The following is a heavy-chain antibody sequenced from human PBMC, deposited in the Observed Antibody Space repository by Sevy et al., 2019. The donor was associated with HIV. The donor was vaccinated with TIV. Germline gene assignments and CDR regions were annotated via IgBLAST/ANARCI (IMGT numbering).Heavy chain of an antibody. CDR2: IYYSGST. CDR3: ARGSIPYYFDY. D-gene: IGHD2-2*02. CDR1: GGSISSYY. Sequence: SETLSLTCTVSGGSISSYYWSWIRQPPGKGLEWTGYIYYSGSTNYNPSLKSRVTISVDTSKNQFSLKLSSVTAADTAVYFCARGSIPYYFDYWGQGTLVTVSS. V-gene: IGHV4-59*01. J-gene: IGHJ4*02.